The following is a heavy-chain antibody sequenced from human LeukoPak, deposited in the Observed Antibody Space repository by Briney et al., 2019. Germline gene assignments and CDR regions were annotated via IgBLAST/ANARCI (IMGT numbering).Heavy chain of an antibody. D-gene: IGHD3-10*01. J-gene: IGHJ4*02. Sequence: SETLSLTCAVYGGSFSGYYWSWIRQPPGKGLEWIGEINHSGSTNYNPSLKSRVTISVDTSKNQFSLKLSSVTAADTAVYYCARRYYYGSGSYYRAGNYFDYWGQGTLVTVSS. CDR2: INHSGST. CDR3: ARRYYYGSGSYYRAGNYFDY. CDR1: GGSFSGYY. V-gene: IGHV4-34*01.